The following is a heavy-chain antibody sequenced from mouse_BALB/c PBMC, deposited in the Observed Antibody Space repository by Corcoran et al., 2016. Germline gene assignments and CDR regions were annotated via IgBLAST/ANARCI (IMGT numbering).Heavy chain of an antibody. Sequence: QIQLVQSGPELKKPGETVKISCKASGYTFTNYGMNWVKRAPGKGLKWMGWINTYTGEPTYADDFKGRFAFSLETSASTAYLQINNLKNEDMATYFCARWGSHFDYWGQGTTLTVSS. V-gene: IGHV9-1*02. CDR2: INTYTGEP. CDR3: ARWGSHFDY. J-gene: IGHJ2*01. CDR1: GYTFTNYG.